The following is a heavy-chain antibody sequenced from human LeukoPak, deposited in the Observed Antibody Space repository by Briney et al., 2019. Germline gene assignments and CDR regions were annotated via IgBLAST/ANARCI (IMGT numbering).Heavy chain of an antibody. CDR2: ISGSGGST. J-gene: IGHJ4*02. D-gene: IGHD5-18*01. CDR3: ATLPKSGVDTAMGQTDY. V-gene: IGHV3-23*01. Sequence: GGSLRLSCAASRFTFSSYAMRWVRQAPGKGLEWVSLISGSGGSTYYADSVKGRFAISRDNSKNTLYLQMNSLRAEDTAVYYCATLPKSGVDTAMGQTDYWGQGTLVTVSS. CDR1: RFTFSSYA.